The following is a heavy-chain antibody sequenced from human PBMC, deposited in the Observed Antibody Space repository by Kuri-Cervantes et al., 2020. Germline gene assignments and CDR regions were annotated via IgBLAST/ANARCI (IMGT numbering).Heavy chain of an antibody. V-gene: IGHV4-34*01. CDR2: INHSGST. CDR1: GGSFSGYY. Sequence: SQTLSLTCAVYGGSFSGYYWSWIRQPPGKGLEWIGEINHSGSTNYNPSLKSRVTISVDTSKNQFSLKVSSVAAADTAVYYCARVGEADYYDSSGYYNWFDPWGQGTLVTVSS. CDR3: ARVGEADYYDSSGYYNWFDP. J-gene: IGHJ5*02. D-gene: IGHD3-22*01.